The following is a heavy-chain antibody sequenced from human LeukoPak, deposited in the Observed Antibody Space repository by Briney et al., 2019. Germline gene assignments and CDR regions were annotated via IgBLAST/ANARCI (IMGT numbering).Heavy chain of an antibody. CDR3: ARRADLTGYSSGWYFDY. J-gene: IGHJ4*02. CDR1: GGSISSYY. CDR2: IYYSGST. D-gene: IGHD6-19*01. V-gene: IGHV4-59*08. Sequence: SETLSLTCTVSGGSISSYYWSWIRQPPGKGLEWIGYIYYSGSTNYNPSLKSRVTISVDTSKNQFSLKLSSVTAADTAVYYCARRADLTGYSSGWYFDYWGQGTLVTVSS.